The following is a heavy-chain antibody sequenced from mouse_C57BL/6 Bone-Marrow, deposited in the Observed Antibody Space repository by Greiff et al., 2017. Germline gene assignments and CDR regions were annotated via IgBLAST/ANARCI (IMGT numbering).Heavy chain of an antibody. D-gene: IGHD2-5*01. Sequence: EVKLQESGGGLVKPGGSLKLSCAASGFTFSSYAMSWVRQTPEKRLEWVATISDGGSYTYYPDNVKGRFTISRDNAKNNLYLQMSHLKSEDTAMYYCAAYYSNPLFAYWGQGTLVTVSA. J-gene: IGHJ3*01. CDR3: AAYYSNPLFAY. V-gene: IGHV5-4*03. CDR1: GFTFSSYA. CDR2: ISDGGSYT.